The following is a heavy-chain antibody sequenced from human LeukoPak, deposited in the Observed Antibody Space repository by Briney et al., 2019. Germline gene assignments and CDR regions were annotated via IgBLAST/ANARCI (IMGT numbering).Heavy chain of an antibody. CDR2: IDWDDDK. Sequence: ESGPTLVKPTQTLTLTCTFSGFSLSTSGMCVSWIRQPPGKALEWLARIDWDDDKYYSTSLKTRLTISKDTSKNQVVLTMTNMDPVDTATYYCARISEGSGYYYFDYWGQGTLVTVSS. CDR3: ARISEGSGYYYFDY. J-gene: IGHJ4*02. V-gene: IGHV2-70*11. CDR1: GFSLSTSGMC. D-gene: IGHD3-22*01.